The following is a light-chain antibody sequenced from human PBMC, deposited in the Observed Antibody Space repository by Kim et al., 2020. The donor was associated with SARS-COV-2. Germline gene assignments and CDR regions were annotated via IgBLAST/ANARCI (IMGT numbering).Light chain of an antibody. J-gene: IGKJ1*01. CDR3: QQYSGTLAT. V-gene: IGKV1-NL1*01. Sequence: ASIGDRVHVTCRVSQYRGESVAWYHEKPGKGPNVLISSASTLASGVPSRFSGSESETEYTLTISSLQPEDFATYYCQQYSGTLATFGQGTKVDIK. CDR2: SAS. CDR1: QYRGES.